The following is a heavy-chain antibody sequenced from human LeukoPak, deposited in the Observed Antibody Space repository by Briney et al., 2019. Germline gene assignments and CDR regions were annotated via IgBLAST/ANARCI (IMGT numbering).Heavy chain of an antibody. V-gene: IGHV4-39*07. CDR1: GGSISSSSYY. D-gene: IGHD4-11*01. Sequence: SETLSLTCTVSGGSISSSSYYWGWIRQPPGKGLEWIRSIYYSGSTYYNPSLKSRVTISVDTSKNQFSLKLSSVTAADTAVYYCARDRDYSNYFWFDPWGQGTLVTVSS. CDR3: ARDRDYSNYFWFDP. CDR2: IYYSGST. J-gene: IGHJ5*02.